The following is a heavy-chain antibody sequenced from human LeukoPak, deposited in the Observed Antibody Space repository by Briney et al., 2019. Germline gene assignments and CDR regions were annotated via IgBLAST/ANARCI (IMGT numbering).Heavy chain of an antibody. D-gene: IGHD5-12*01. CDR2: INHSGST. Sequence: SETLSLTCAVYGGSFSGYYWSWIRQPPGKGLEWIGEINHSGSTNYNPSLKSRVTILVDTSKNQFSLKLSSVTAADTAVYYCARARTGGGYVDPYYFDYWGQGTLVTVSS. CDR3: ARARTGGGYVDPYYFDY. J-gene: IGHJ4*02. V-gene: IGHV4-34*01. CDR1: GGSFSGYY.